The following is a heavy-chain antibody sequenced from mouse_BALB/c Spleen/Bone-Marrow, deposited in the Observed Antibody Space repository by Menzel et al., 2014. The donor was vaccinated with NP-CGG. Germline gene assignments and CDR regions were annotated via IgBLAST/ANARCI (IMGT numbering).Heavy chain of an antibody. Sequence: VQLQQSGSVLVRPGASVKLSCMASGYTFTNSWKHWAKQRPGQGLEWIGEIHPNSGNTNYNEKFKGKVTLTADISSSTAYVDLSSLTSEDSAVYYCARHHRYAYYFDYWGQGTTLTVSS. V-gene: IGHV1S130*01. CDR1: GYTFTNSW. CDR2: IHPNSGNT. D-gene: IGHD2-14*01. CDR3: ARHHRYAYYFDY. J-gene: IGHJ2*01.